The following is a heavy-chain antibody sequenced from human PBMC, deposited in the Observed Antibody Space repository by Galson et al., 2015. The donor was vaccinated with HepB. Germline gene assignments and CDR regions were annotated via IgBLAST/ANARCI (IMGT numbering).Heavy chain of an antibody. Sequence: SLRLSCAASGFILSKYWMTWVRQAPGKGLEWVANIKEDGSEKYYVDSLKGRFTISRDNAKNSVYLQMISLRAEDTAVYYCARDSSSGWYYFDYWGQGTLVTVSS. J-gene: IGHJ4*02. D-gene: IGHD6-19*01. CDR1: GFILSKYW. CDR2: IKEDGSEK. V-gene: IGHV3-7*01. CDR3: ARDSSSGWYYFDY.